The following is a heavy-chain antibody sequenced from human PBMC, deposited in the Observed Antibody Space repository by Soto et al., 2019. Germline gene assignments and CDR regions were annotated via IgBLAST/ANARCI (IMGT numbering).Heavy chain of an antibody. V-gene: IGHV5-51*01. CDR3: ASLSGSYYPFDY. J-gene: IGHJ4*02. CDR1: GYSFTSYW. CDR2: IYPGDSDT. D-gene: IGHD1-26*01. Sequence: XDSLTISCKGSGYSFTSYWIGLVRQMPGKGLEWMGIIYPGDSDTRYSPSFQGQVTISVDKSISTAYLQWSSLKASDTAMYYCASLSGSYYPFDYWGQGTPVTVSS.